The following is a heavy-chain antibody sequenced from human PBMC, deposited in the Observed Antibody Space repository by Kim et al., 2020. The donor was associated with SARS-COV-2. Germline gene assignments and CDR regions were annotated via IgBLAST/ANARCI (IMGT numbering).Heavy chain of an antibody. Sequence: GGSLRLSCAASGFTFSSYSMNWVRQAPGKGLEWVSSISSSSSYIYYADSVKGRFTISRDNAKNSLYLQMNSLRAEDTAVYYCARSIQLWFNTDYWGQGTLVTVSS. D-gene: IGHD5-18*01. V-gene: IGHV3-21*01. CDR1: GFTFSSYS. J-gene: IGHJ4*02. CDR2: ISSSSSYI. CDR3: ARSIQLWFNTDY.